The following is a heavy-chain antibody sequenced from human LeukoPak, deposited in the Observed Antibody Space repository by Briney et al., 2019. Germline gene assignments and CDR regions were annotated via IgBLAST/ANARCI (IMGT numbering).Heavy chain of an antibody. CDR3: ATNPRIGTEQQPDAFDI. CDR2: ISGSGAGT. J-gene: IGHJ3*02. Sequence: QPGGSLRLSCVDSGFTDSNYGMSWVRQAPGKGLEWVSAISGSGAGTYYADSVKGRFTISRDNSKNTLYLQMNSLRAEDTAVYYCATNPRIGTEQQPDAFDIWGQGTMVTVSS. V-gene: IGHV3-23*01. D-gene: IGHD6-13*01. CDR1: GFTDSNYG.